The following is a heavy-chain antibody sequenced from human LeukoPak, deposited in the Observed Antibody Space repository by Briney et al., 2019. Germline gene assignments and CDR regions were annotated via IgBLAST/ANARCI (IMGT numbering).Heavy chain of an antibody. V-gene: IGHV4-59*01. CDR2: IYYSGST. J-gene: IGHJ4*02. CDR3: ARGGPPRAYFDY. CDR1: GGSISSYY. Sequence: PSETLSLTCTVSGGSISSYYWSWIRQPPGKGLEWIGYIYYSGSTNYNPSLKSRVTISVDTSKNQFSLKLSSVTAADTAVYYCARGGPPRAYFDYRGQGTLVTVSS.